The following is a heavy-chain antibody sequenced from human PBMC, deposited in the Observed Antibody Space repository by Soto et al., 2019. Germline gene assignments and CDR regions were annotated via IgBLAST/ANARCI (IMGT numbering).Heavy chain of an antibody. D-gene: IGHD3-16*01. CDR1: GSSFSAYA. J-gene: IGHJ6*02. CDR3: AQGGFWVHYGMDV. Sequence: EVQLSESGGGLVQFGGSLRLSCAASGSSFSAYAINWVRQAPGKGLEWVSAIDRSGEIAYYADSVKGRFTIARHNAKNTLNRQMNSLRAEDTATYYCAQGGFWVHYGMDVWGPGTTVTVSS. V-gene: IGHV3-23*01. CDR2: IDRSGEIA.